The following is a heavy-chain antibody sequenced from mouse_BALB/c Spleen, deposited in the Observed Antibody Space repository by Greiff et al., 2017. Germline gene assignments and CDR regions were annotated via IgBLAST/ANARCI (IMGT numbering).Heavy chain of an antibody. CDR2: IWSDGST. D-gene: IGHD2-14*01. CDR3: ARHDRYDGGYYAMDY. CDR1: GFSLTSYG. J-gene: IGHJ4*01. V-gene: IGHV2-6-2*01. Sequence: QVQLKQSGPDLVAPSQSLSITCTVSGFSLTSYGVHWVRQPPGKGLEWLVVIWSDGSTTYNSALKSRLSISKDNSKSQVFLKMNSLQTDDTAMYYCARHDRYDGGYYAMDYWGQGTSVTVSS.